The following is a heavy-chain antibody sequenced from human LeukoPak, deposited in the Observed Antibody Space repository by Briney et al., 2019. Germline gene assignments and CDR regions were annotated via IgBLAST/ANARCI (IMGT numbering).Heavy chain of an antibody. D-gene: IGHD3-10*01. CDR2: IYYSGST. CDR1: GGSISSYY. J-gene: IGHJ3*02. CDR3: VRIAPYYYGSGRYKADAFDI. V-gene: IGHV4-59*01. Sequence: SETLSLTCTVSGGSISSYYWSWIRQPPGKGLEWIGYIYYSGSTNYNPSLKSRVTISVDTSKNQFSLKLSSVTAADTAVYYCVRIAPYYYGSGRYKADAFDIWGQGTMVTVSS.